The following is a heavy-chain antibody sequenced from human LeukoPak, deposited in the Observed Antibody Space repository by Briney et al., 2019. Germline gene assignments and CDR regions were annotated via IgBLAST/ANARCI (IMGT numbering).Heavy chain of an antibody. CDR1: GFTFSSLW. CDR2: IKQDGSEI. Sequence: GGSLRLSCAVSGFTFSSLWMTGVRQAPGKGLEWVANIKQDGSEIYYVDSVKGRFTISRDNAKNSLYLQINSLRAEDTAVYYCASGSGFLYDHWGQGTLATVSS. V-gene: IGHV3-7*01. D-gene: IGHD6-19*01. CDR3: ASGSGFLYDH. J-gene: IGHJ4*02.